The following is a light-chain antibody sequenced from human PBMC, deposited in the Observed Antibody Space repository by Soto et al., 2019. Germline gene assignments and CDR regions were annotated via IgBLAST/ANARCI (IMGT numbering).Light chain of an antibody. CDR1: SSNIGAGSD. J-gene: IGLJ1*01. CDR2: NNN. CDR3: QSYDSSLSGYV. Sequence: QSVLTQPPSVSGAPGQTVTISCTGISSNIGAGSDVPWYQQLPGTAPKHLMYNNNKRPSGIPDRFSGSKSGTSASLAITGLQAEDEADYFCQSYDSSLSGYVFGTGTKLTVL. V-gene: IGLV1-40*01.